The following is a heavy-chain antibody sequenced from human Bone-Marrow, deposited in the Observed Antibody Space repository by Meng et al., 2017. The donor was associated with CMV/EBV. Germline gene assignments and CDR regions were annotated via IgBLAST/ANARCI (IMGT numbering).Heavy chain of an antibody. J-gene: IGHJ6*02. CDR2: IIPIFGTA. CDR3: ARGGWSGNYYYGMDV. CDR1: GGTFSSYA. V-gene: IGHV1-69*05. Sequence: SVKVSCKASGGTFSSYAISWVRQAPGQGLEWMGGIIPIFGTANDAQKFQGRVTITTDESTSTAYMELSSLRSEDTAVYYCARGGWSGNYYYGMDVWGQGTTVTVSS. D-gene: IGHD3-3*01.